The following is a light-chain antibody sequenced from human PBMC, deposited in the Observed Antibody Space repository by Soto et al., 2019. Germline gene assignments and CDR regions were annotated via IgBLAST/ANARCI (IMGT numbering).Light chain of an antibody. CDR2: STS. V-gene: IGKV3-20*01. Sequence: EIVLTQSPGTLSLSPGERATLSCRASQSVSSTYFTWFQQKPGQAPRLLIYSTSNRATGVPDRFSGSGSGTDFTLTISRLEPEDFAVYYCQRYGSTPFTFGPGTKVDVK. CDR1: QSVSSTY. CDR3: QRYGSTPFT. J-gene: IGKJ3*01.